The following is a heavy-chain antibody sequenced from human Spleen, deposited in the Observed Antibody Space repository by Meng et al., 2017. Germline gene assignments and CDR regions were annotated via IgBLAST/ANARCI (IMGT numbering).Heavy chain of an antibody. Sequence: QVQLVQSGAEVQKPGASVKVSCKTSGYTITGYYIHWVRQAPGQGLEWMGRIDPDSGGTNSAQKFQGRVTMTRDTSISTAYMELSSLRSDDTAVYYCAREYGGYEPFDYWGQGTLVTVSS. D-gene: IGHD5-12*01. CDR1: GYTITGYY. CDR3: AREYGGYEPFDY. J-gene: IGHJ4*02. CDR2: IDPDSGGT. V-gene: IGHV1-2*06.